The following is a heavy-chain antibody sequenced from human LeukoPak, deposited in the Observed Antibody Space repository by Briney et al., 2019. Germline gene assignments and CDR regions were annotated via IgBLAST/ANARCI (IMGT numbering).Heavy chain of an antibody. CDR3: ARDSSYYDSSGRSYYYYGMDV. CDR2: IKQDGSEK. Sequence: GGSLRLSCAASGFTFSSYWMSWARQAPGKGLEWVANIKQDGSEKYYVDSVKGRFTISRDNAKNSLYLQMNSLRAEDTAVYYCARDSSYYDSSGRSYYYYGMDVWGQGTTVTVSS. D-gene: IGHD3-22*01. J-gene: IGHJ6*02. V-gene: IGHV3-7*01. CDR1: GFTFSSYW.